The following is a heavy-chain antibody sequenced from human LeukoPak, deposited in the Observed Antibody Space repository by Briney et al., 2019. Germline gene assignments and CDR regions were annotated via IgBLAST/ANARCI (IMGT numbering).Heavy chain of an antibody. Sequence: GGSLRLSCAASGFTFSSYSMNWVRQAPGKGLEWVSSISSSSSYIYYADSVKGRFTISRDNAKNSLYLQMNSLRAEDTAAYYCATTIAAAGNEFDYWGQGTLVTVSS. CDR2: ISSSSSYI. V-gene: IGHV3-21*01. CDR1: GFTFSSYS. D-gene: IGHD6-13*01. J-gene: IGHJ4*02. CDR3: ATTIAAAGNEFDY.